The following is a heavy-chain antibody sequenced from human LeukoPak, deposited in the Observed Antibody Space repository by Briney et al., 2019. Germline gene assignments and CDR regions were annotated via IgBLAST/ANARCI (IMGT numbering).Heavy chain of an antibody. CDR3: VKVKEVGWAPYDY. D-gene: IGHD3-16*01. CDR1: GFTFINYA. V-gene: IGHV3-23*01. Sequence: GGSLRLSCSVSGFTFINYAMNWVRQAPGKGLDWVSAISQLGDYIYYAESVKGRFTISRDNSKNKVYLQMNGLRAEDTGVYYCVKVKEVGWAPYDYWGQGTPVTVSS. CDR2: ISQLGDYI. J-gene: IGHJ4*02.